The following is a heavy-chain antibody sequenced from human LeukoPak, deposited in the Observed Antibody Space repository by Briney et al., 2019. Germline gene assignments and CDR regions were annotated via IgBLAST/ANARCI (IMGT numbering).Heavy chain of an antibody. V-gene: IGHV3-30*18. CDR1: GFTFSSYG. CDR2: ISYDGSNK. J-gene: IGHJ4*02. Sequence: PGGSLRLSCAASGFTFSSYGMHWVRQAPGKGLEWVAVISYDGSNKYYADSVKGRFIISRDNSKNTLYLQMNSLRAEDTAVYYCAKFMGVHSGSYSGPLNDYWGQGTLVTVSS. CDR3: AKFMGVHSGSYSGPLNDY. D-gene: IGHD1-26*01.